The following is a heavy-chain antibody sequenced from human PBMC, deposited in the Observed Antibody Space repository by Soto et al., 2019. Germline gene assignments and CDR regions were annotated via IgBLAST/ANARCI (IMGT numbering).Heavy chain of an antibody. CDR3: AISIYDFWSGYYPWYYFDY. CDR2: IYYSGST. V-gene: IGHV4-61*01. CDR1: GGSVSSGSYY. D-gene: IGHD3-3*01. Sequence: SETLSLTCTVSGGSVSSGSYYWSWIRQPPGKGLEWIGYIYYSGSTNYNPSLKSRVTISVDTSKNQFSLKLSSVTAADTAVYYCAISIYDFWSGYYPWYYFDYWGQGTLVTVSS. J-gene: IGHJ4*02.